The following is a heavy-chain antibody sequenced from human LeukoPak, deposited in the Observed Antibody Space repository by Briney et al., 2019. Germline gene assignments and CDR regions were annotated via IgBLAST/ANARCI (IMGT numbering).Heavy chain of an antibody. CDR2: ISASGGST. V-gene: IGHV3-23*01. CDR3: AKGASASRHFDY. Sequence: GGSLRLSCAASGFTSSNCAMNWVRQAPGKGLEWVSDISASGGSTNYADAVKGRFTISRDNSKSALYLQMNSLRAEDAAVYYCAKGASASRHFDYWGQGTLVTVSS. CDR1: GFTSSNCA. D-gene: IGHD1-26*01. J-gene: IGHJ4*02.